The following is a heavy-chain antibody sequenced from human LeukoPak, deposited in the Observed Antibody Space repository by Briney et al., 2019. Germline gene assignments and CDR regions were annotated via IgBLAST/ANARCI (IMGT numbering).Heavy chain of an antibody. CDR1: GFSVINAW. CDR2: IKSRADGGTT. D-gene: IGHD3-3*01. J-gene: IGHJ4*02. V-gene: IGHV3-15*05. CDR3: LIFPGR. Sequence: GGSLRLSCAASGFSVINAWMSWVRQAPGQGLEWVGRIKSRADGGTTGYAAPVEGRFSISRDDSENTLYLQMNSLQIDDTALYYCLIFPGRWGQGTLVTISS.